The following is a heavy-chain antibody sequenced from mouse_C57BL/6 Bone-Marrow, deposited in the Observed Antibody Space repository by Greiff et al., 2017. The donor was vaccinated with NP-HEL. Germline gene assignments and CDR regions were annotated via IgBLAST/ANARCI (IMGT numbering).Heavy chain of an antibody. J-gene: IGHJ3*01. D-gene: IGHD2-4*01. Sequence: QVQLQQSGAELARPGASVKLSCKASGYTFTSYGISWVKQRTGQGLEWIGEIYPRSGNTYYNEKFKGKATLTADQSSSTAYMELRSLTSEDAAVYFCARDRDYSWCAYWGQGTLVTVSA. CDR2: IYPRSGNT. V-gene: IGHV1-81*01. CDR3: ARDRDYSWCAY. CDR1: GYTFTSYG.